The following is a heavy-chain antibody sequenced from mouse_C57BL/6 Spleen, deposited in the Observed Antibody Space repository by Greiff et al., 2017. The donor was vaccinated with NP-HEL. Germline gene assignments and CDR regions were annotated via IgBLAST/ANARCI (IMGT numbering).Heavy chain of an antibody. CDR2: IDPETGGT. Sequence: VQLQQSGAELVRPGASVTLSCKASGYTFTDYEMHWVKQTPVHGLEWIGAIDPETGGTAYNQKFKGKAILTADKSSSTAYMELRSLTSEDSAVYYCTREEGTVVAPLDYWGQGTTLTVSS. CDR1: GYTFTDYE. J-gene: IGHJ2*01. D-gene: IGHD1-1*01. V-gene: IGHV1-15*01. CDR3: TREEGTVVAPLDY.